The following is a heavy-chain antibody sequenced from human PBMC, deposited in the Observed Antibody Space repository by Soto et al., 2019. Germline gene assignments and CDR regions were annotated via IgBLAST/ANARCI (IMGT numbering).Heavy chain of an antibody. V-gene: IGHV4-39*07. CDR1: NGSISSRSSY. CDR3: ARGGLWFGELFGRGWFDP. J-gene: IGHJ5*02. Sequence: SETLSLTCTVSNGSISSRSSYWGWLRQTPGKGLEWIGNIYYSGNTYYNPSLKSRVTISVDKSKNQFSLKLSSVTAADTAVYYCARGGLWFGELFGRGWFDPWGQGTLVTVSS. D-gene: IGHD3-10*01. CDR2: IYYSGNT.